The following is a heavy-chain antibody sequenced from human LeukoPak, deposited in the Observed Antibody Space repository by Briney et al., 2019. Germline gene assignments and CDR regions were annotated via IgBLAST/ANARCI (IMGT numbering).Heavy chain of an antibody. CDR2: IYTSGST. D-gene: IGHD1-7*01. CDR1: GDSISSGSYY. J-gene: IGHJ4*02. Sequence: SETLSLTCTVSGDSISSGSYYWSWIRQPAGKGLEWIGRIYTSGSTNYHPSLKSRVTISVDTSKNQFSLKLSSVTAADTAVYYCARGLSITGTTPDYWGQGTLVTVSS. V-gene: IGHV4-61*02. CDR3: ARGLSITGTTPDY.